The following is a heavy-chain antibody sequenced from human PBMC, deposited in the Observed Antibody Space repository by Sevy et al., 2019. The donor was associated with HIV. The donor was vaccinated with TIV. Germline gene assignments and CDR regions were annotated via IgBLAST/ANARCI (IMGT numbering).Heavy chain of an antibody. J-gene: IGHJ6*02. V-gene: IGHV4-61*01. Sequence: SETLSLTCSVSGASVSSANDYWSWIRQPPGKGLEWIGYVFYFGNTNYNPSLKSRATISLDTSKKQFSLNLTSVTAADTAIYYCARDQYYDILTGLYAMDVWGQGTTVTVSS. D-gene: IGHD3-9*01. CDR3: ARDQYYDILTGLYAMDV. CDR1: GASVSSANDY. CDR2: VFYFGNT.